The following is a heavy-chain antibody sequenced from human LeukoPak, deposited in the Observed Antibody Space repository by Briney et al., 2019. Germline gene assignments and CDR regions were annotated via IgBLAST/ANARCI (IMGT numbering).Heavy chain of an antibody. J-gene: IGHJ4*02. CDR3: ATGRSTEGFDY. Sequence: GGSLRLSCAASGFTFSSYSMNWVRQAPGKGLEWVSSISSSSSYIYYADSVKGRFTISRDNAKNSLYLQMNSLRAEDTAVYYCATGRSTEGFDYWGQGTLLTVSS. D-gene: IGHD1-14*01. CDR2: ISSSSSYI. V-gene: IGHV3-21*01. CDR1: GFTFSSYS.